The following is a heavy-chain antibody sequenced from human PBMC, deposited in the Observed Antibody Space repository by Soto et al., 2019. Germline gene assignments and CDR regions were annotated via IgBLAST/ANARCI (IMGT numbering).Heavy chain of an antibody. Sequence: ASVKVSCKASGYRFTSTYMHWVRQATGQGLEWMGWMNPNSGNTGYAQKFQGRVTMTRNTSISTAYMELSSLRSEDTAVYYCASGEYSSSKNDAFDIWGQGTMVTVSS. J-gene: IGHJ3*02. CDR2: MNPNSGNT. V-gene: IGHV1-8*01. CDR1: GYRFTSTY. D-gene: IGHD6-13*01. CDR3: ASGEYSSSKNDAFDI.